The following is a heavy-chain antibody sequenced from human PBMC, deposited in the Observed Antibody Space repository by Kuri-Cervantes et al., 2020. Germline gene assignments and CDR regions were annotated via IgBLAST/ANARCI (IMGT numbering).Heavy chain of an antibody. CDR2: IYYSGTT. J-gene: IGHJ1*01. Sequence: SETLSLTCTVSGGSISSGGYYWSWIRQHPGKGLEWIGYIYYSGTTYYNPSLKSLVTLSGDTSKNQFSLKLSSVTAADTAVYFCARGIGWYIYWGQGTLVTVSS. D-gene: IGHD6-19*01. CDR3: ARGIGWYIY. CDR1: GGSISSGGYY. V-gene: IGHV4-31*01.